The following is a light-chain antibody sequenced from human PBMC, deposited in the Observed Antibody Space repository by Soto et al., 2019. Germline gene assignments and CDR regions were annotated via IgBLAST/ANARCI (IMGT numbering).Light chain of an antibody. V-gene: IGKV3-20*01. CDR1: QSVGNNY. Sequence: IVLTQSPSTLSLSPGDGATLSFRASQSVGNNYLAWYQPRPGQAPRLLIHGASSRATGIPDRFSGSGSGTEFTLTIGRLEPEDFAVYYCQQYDSSPRPFGQGTKVDI. CDR2: GAS. J-gene: IGKJ1*01. CDR3: QQYDSSPRP.